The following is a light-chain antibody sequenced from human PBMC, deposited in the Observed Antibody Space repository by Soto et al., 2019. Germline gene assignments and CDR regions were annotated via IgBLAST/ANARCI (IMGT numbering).Light chain of an antibody. CDR2: DVN. Sequence: QSVLTQPASVSGSPGHSITISCTGTSSDIGAYNFVSWYQQHPGKAPKLMLYDVNIRPSGVSNRFSGSKSGNTASLTISGLQAEDEADYYCTSWTTSTTMIFGGGTKLTVL. CDR3: TSWTTSTTMI. CDR1: SSDIGAYNF. J-gene: IGLJ2*01. V-gene: IGLV2-14*03.